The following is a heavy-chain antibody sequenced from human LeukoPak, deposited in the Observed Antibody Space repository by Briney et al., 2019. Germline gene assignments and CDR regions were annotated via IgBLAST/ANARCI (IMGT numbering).Heavy chain of an antibody. CDR3: AKAPVTTCSGAYCYPFDY. J-gene: IGHJ4*02. CDR1: KFTFSNYA. Sequence: GGSLRLSCTASKFTFSNYAMSWVRQAPGKGLEWVSAISHSGVTTYYTDSVKGRFTISRDNSKNTLYLQMNSLRAGDAAVYYCAKAPVTTCSGAYCYPFDYWSQGTLVTVSS. V-gene: IGHV3-23*01. CDR2: ISHSGVTT. D-gene: IGHD2-15*01.